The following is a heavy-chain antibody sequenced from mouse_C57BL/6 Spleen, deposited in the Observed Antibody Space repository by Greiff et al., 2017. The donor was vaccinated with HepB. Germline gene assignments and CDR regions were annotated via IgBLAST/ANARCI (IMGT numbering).Heavy chain of an antibody. CDR1: GYTFTSYW. D-gene: IGHD1-1*01. V-gene: IGHV1-50*01. CDR3: ARGGYGSSSLDY. Sequence: VQLQQPGAELVKPGASVKLSCKASGYTFTSYWMHWVKQRPGQGLEWIGEIDPSDSYTNYNQKFKGKATLTVDTSSSTAYMQLSSLTSEDSAVYYCARGGYGSSSLDYWGQGTTLTVSS. J-gene: IGHJ2*01. CDR2: IDPSDSYT.